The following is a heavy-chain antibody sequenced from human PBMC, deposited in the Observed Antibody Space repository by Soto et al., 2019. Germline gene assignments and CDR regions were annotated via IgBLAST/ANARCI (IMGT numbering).Heavy chain of an antibody. CDR1: GGSLSGYY. J-gene: IGHJ4*02. CDR2: IYYSGST. CDR3: AREVSWSGYFDY. V-gene: IGHV4-59*01. Sequence: SETLSLTCTVSGGSLSGYYWSWIRQSPGKGLEWIGYIYYSGSTNYNPSLKSRATISVDTSKNQVSLKLSSVTTADTAVYYCAREVSWSGYFDYWGQGTLVTVSS. D-gene: IGHD3-3*01.